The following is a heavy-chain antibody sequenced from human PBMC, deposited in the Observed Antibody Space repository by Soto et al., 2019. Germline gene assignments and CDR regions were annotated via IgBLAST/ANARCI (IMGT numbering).Heavy chain of an antibody. CDR1: GGSIGSSSYY. CDR2: INHSGST. CDR3: ARVHYDILTGYYRAQNWFDP. J-gene: IGHJ5*02. Sequence: PSETLTLTCTVSGGSIGSSSYYWGWIRQPPGKGLEWIGEINHSGSTNYNPSLKSRVTISVDTSKNQFSLNLSSVTAADTAVYYCARVHYDILTGYYRAQNWFDPWGQGTLVTVSS. D-gene: IGHD3-9*01. V-gene: IGHV4-39*07.